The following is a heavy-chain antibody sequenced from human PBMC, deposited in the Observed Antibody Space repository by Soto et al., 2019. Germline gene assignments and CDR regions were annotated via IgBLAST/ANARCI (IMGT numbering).Heavy chain of an antibody. CDR1: GFTFSSYA. D-gene: IGHD6-13*01. CDR3: AKDSKVAAAVTDEYYYYYGMDV. J-gene: IGHJ6*02. Sequence: GGSLRLSCAASGFTFSSYAMSWVRQAPGKGLEWVSAISGSGGSTYYADSVKGRFTISRDNSKNTLYLQMNSLKAEDTAVYYCAKDSKVAAAVTDEYYYYYGMDVWGQGTTVTVSS. CDR2: ISGSGGST. V-gene: IGHV3-23*01.